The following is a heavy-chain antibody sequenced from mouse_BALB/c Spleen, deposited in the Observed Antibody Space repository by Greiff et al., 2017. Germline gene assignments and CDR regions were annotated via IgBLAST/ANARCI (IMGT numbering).Heavy chain of an antibody. CDR2: INPYNGDT. J-gene: IGHJ4*01. CDR3: ARESPSVVDAMDY. CDR1: GYSFTGYF. V-gene: IGHV1-20*02. D-gene: IGHD1-1*01. Sequence: EVKLQESGPELVKPGASVKISCKASGYSFTGYFMNWVMQSHGKSLEWIGRINPYNGDTFYNQKFKGKATLTVDKSSSTAHMELRSLASEDSAVYYCARESPSVVDAMDYWGQGTSVTVSS.